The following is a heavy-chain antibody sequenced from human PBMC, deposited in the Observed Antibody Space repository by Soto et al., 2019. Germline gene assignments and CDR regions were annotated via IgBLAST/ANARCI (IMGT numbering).Heavy chain of an antibody. CDR1: GGSISVGVHS. D-gene: IGHD2-8*01. J-gene: IGHJ2*01. Sequence: QVQLQESGPGLVKPSETLSLTCTVSGGSISVGVHSWSWIRQPPGKGLEWIGHIFDSGSTYDNRSLKSRLTIAVDTSKNQFSLRLSSVTAADTAVYYCAREIMPLTNDWYFDLWGRGTLVTVSS. V-gene: IGHV4-30-4*01. CDR3: AREIMPLTNDWYFDL. CDR2: IFDSGST.